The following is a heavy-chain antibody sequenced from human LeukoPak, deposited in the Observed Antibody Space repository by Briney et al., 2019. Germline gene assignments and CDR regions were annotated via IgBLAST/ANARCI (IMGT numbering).Heavy chain of an antibody. D-gene: IGHD2-2*01. V-gene: IGHV3-66*01. CDR2: IYSGGST. CDR1: GFTVSSNY. Sequence: PGGSLRLSCAASGFTVSSNYMSWVRQAPGKGLEWVSVIYSGGSTYYADSVKGRFTISRDNSKNTLYLQMNSLRAEDTAVYYCARDSVVVVPAATTENYYYGMDVWGQGTTVTVSS. J-gene: IGHJ6*02. CDR3: ARDSVVVVPAATTENYYYGMDV.